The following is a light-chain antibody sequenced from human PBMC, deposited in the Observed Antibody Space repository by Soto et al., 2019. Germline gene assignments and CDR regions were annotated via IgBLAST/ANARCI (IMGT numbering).Light chain of an antibody. Sequence: EIVMTQSPATLSVSPGERATLSCRASQSVSSDLAWYQQKPGQAPRLLIYGASTRATDIPARFSGSGSGTEFTLTVSSLQFEDFAVYYCQQYKNWPRTFGQGTKVDIK. CDR2: GAS. CDR3: QQYKNWPRT. J-gene: IGKJ1*01. CDR1: QSVSSD. V-gene: IGKV3-15*01.